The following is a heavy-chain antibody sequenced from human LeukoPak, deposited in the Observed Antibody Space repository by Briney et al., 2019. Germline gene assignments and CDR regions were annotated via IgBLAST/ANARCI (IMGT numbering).Heavy chain of an antibody. J-gene: IGHJ1*01. CDR2: MYSSGSC. D-gene: IGHD3-22*01. V-gene: IGHV4-28*01. CDR1: GDSISSSNW. Sequence: SETLSLTCAVSGDSISSSNWWGWIRQPPGKGLEWIGYMYSSGSCYYKPSLRGRVTMSVATSKNQFSLRLSSVTAVDTAVYYCVSGPNYYDSSGYYRAEYFQYWGQGTLVTVSS. CDR3: VSGPNYYDSSGYYRAEYFQY.